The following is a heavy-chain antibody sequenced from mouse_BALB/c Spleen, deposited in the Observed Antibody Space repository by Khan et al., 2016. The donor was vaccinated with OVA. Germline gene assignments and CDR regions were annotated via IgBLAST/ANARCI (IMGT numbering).Heavy chain of an antibody. CDR2: INPGSGDT. Sequence: QVQLQQSGAELVRPGTSVKVSCKASGYSFTDYLMDWVKQRPGQGLEWIGVINPGSGDTHYNEKFTGKATLTADKSSSTAYMQLSSLTSDDSAIYFCARGGYGSLAYWGQGTLVTVSP. CDR1: GYSFTDYL. D-gene: IGHD1-1*02. J-gene: IGHJ3*01. CDR3: ARGGYGSLAY. V-gene: IGHV1-54*01.